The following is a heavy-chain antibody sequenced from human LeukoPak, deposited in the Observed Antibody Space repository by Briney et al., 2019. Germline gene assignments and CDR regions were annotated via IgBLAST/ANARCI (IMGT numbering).Heavy chain of an antibody. V-gene: IGHV1-69*05. CDR3: ARGDYDSSGYYYPPDY. Sequence: SVKVSCKASGGTFSSYAISWVRQAPGQGLEWMGGIIPISGTANYAQKFQGRVTITTDESTSTAYMELSSLRSEDTAVYYCARGDYDSSGYYYPPDYWGQGTPVTVSS. J-gene: IGHJ4*02. CDR2: IIPISGTA. CDR1: GGTFSSYA. D-gene: IGHD3-22*01.